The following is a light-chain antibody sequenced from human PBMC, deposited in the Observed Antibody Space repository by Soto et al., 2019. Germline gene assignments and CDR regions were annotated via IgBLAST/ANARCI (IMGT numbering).Light chain of an antibody. J-gene: IGKJ5*01. CDR1: QSVYSY. Sequence: EIVLTQSPATLSLSPGERATLSCRASQSVYSYLAWYQQKPGQAPRLLIYDASNRATGIPARFSGSGSGTDFSLTISSLEPEDFAVYYCQQRSNWPPEITFGQGTRLEIK. CDR2: DAS. CDR3: QQRSNWPPEIT. V-gene: IGKV3-11*01.